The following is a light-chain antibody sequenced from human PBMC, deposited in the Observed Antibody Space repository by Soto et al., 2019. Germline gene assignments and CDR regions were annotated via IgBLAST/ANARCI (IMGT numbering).Light chain of an antibody. J-gene: IGKJ1*01. CDR1: QTISNW. V-gene: IGKV1-5*01. CDR2: DAS. Sequence: DVQMTQSPSTLSASVGDRVIITCRASQTISNWLAWYQQRPGKAPQLLISDASRLESGVPSRFSGSGSGTEFTLTISSLQPDDSATYYCQQYKSYSPRTFGQGTKVDIK. CDR3: QQYKSYSPRT.